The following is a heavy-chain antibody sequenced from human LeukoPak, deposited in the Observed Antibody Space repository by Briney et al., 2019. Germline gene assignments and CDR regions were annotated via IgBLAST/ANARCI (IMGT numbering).Heavy chain of an antibody. V-gene: IGHV3-30*18. D-gene: IGHD5-18*01. CDR3: AKDRSATAMVKDY. CDR1: GFTFSSYG. Sequence: GGSLRLSCAASGFTFSSYGMHWVRQAPGKGLEWVAVISYDGSNKYYADSVKGRFTISRDNSKSTLYLQMNSLRAEDTGVYYCAKDRSATAMVKDYWGQGTLVTVSS. CDR2: ISYDGSNK. J-gene: IGHJ4*02.